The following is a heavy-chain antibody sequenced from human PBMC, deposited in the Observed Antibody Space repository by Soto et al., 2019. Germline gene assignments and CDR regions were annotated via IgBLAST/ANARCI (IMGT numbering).Heavy chain of an antibody. J-gene: IGHJ6*01. Sequence: QVQLVQSGAEVKEPGSSVRVSCKASGGTFDNFIMNWVRQTPGRGLEWMGGIVPMLGTPTYAEKFKGRVTSSATGSTSTMYMEVTSLRTEDTAIYDCARNGTYSSSLSQYSGMDVWGQGTTVTVSS. D-gene: IGHD1-26*01. CDR1: GGTFDNFI. V-gene: IGHV1-69*01. CDR3: ARNGTYSSSLSQYSGMDV. CDR2: IVPMLGTP.